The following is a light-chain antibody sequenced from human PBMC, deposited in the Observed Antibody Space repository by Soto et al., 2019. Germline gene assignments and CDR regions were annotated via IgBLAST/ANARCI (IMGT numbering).Light chain of an antibody. Sequence: VVKQCPCTPFMSPGERATLSCRASQSVSNNYLAWYQQKPGQAPRLLIDDASTRAAGIPARFNGGGSGTECTLSISFLLSEDFTRDYYQRTHKLLHRFGWGTKVDIK. CDR3: QRTHKLLHR. J-gene: IGKJ4*01. V-gene: IGKV3-15*01. CDR1: QSVSNN. CDR2: DAS.